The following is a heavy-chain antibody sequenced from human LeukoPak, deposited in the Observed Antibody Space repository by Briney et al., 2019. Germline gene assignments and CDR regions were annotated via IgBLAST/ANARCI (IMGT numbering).Heavy chain of an antibody. Sequence: GGSLRLSCAAPGFIFDDYAMHWVRQAPGKGLEWVSGINWNGGRIGYADSVKGRFTISRDNAKNSLYLQMNSLRAEDTALYYCARGYCSSGSCYSPAFDYWGQGTLVTVSS. V-gene: IGHV3-20*04. CDR3: ARGYCSSGSCYSPAFDY. CDR2: INWNGGRI. J-gene: IGHJ4*02. CDR1: GFIFDDYA. D-gene: IGHD2-15*01.